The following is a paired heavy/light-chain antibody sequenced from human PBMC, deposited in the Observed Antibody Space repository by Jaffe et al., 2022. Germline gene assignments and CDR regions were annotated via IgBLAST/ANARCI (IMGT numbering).Light chain of an antibody. CDR1: QSINRW. CDR2: QAS. CDR3: QQFYIYST. Sequence: DIQMTQSPSTLSASVGDRVTITCRASQSINRWLAWYQQKPGQAPKLLIYQASTLETGVPSRFSGSGSETEYTLTISSVQPDDFATYYCQQFYIYSTFGQGTKVEIK. V-gene: IGKV1-5*03. J-gene: IGKJ1*01.
Heavy chain of an antibody. Sequence: EVQLVQSGVEVKEPGESLRMSCQGSGYRFTSFWVGWVRQMPGKGLEWIGIIYSSDSETRYSPSFRGQVTISVDKSINTAYLRWSSLKASDTAMYYCVSAPELDRRHLDWYAVYWGQGTLVTVSS. D-gene: IGHD3-9*01. CDR1: GYRFTSFW. V-gene: IGHV5-51*03. CDR3: VSAPELDRRHLDWYAVY. CDR2: IYSSDSET. J-gene: IGHJ4*02.